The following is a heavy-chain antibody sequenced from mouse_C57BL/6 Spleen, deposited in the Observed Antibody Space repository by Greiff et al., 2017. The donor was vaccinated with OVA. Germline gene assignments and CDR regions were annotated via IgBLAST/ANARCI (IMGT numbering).Heavy chain of an antibody. D-gene: IGHD2-4*01. Sequence: VQLQESGAELVRPGTSVKVSCKASGYAFTNYLIEWVKQRPGQGLEWIGVINPGSGGTNYNEKFKGKATLTADKSSSTAYMQLSSLTSEDSAVYFCARGDYDYDVYAMDYWGQGTSVTVSS. J-gene: IGHJ4*01. CDR3: ARGDYDYDVYAMDY. CDR2: INPGSGGT. V-gene: IGHV1-54*01. CDR1: GYAFTNYL.